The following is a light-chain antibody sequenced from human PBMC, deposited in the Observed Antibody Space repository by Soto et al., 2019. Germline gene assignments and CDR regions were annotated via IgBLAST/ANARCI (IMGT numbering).Light chain of an antibody. J-gene: IGKJ4*01. Sequence: DIVMTQSPATLSVSPGERATLSCRASQSVASNLAWYQQRPGQAPRLLIYGASTRATGVPVRFSGSGSGTEFTLTISSLQSEDFAVYYCHHYNNWPHTFGGGTNVDIQ. CDR3: HHYNNWPHT. V-gene: IGKV3-15*01. CDR1: QSVASN. CDR2: GAS.